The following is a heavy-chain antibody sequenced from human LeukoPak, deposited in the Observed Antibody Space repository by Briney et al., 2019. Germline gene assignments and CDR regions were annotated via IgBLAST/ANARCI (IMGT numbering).Heavy chain of an antibody. Sequence: GGSLRLSCATSGFTFSSYWMDWVRQAPGKGLEWVAKIKEDGSKKDYVDSVKGRFIISRDNAKNSLYLEMNSLRADDTGVYYCVRENPYVQWGQGTLVTVSS. CDR2: IKEDGSKK. D-gene: IGHD2-21*01. CDR1: GFTFSSYW. J-gene: IGHJ4*02. V-gene: IGHV3-7*01. CDR3: VRENPYVQ.